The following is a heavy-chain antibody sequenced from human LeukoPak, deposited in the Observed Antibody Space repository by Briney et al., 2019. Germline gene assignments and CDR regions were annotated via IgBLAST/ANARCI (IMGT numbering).Heavy chain of an antibody. D-gene: IGHD1-14*01. CDR2: MYTSVTT. J-gene: IGHJ4*02. CDR3: ARHLAPYRPFHD. Sequence: SETLSLTCTVSGASISTCYWTWVRQPPGKGLEWIGSMYTSVTTTYNPSLESRGTISVDTSKNRSSLNLLSVTAADTAVYYCARHLAPYRPFHDWGQGSLVTVSS. CDR1: GASISTCY. V-gene: IGHV4-4*09.